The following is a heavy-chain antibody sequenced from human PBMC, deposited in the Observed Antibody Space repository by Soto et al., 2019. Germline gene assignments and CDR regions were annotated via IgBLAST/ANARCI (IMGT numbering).Heavy chain of an antibody. CDR3: ARTNRRRVLFDYYYYGMDV. V-gene: IGHV4-34*01. Sequence: QVQLQQWGAGLLERSETLSLTCAVYVGSFSAYYWAWIRQSPGKGLGWIGEIDHSGSTNFNPSLKSRVIISVDTSKNQFSLKLTSVTAADTAVYYCARTNRRRVLFDYYYYGMDVWGQGATVTVSS. D-gene: IGHD2-8*01. CDR1: VGSFSAYY. CDR2: IDHSGST. J-gene: IGHJ6*02.